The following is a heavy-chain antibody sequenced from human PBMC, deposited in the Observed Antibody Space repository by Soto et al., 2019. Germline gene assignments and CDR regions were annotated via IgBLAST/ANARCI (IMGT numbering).Heavy chain of an antibody. Sequence: QVQLQESGTGLVKPSETLSLTCTVSGGSISSYYWSWIRQPPGKGLEWLGYIYYSGSTNYNPALKSRVTISVETSKNQFSLKLSSVTAADTAVYYCARVREPEPNSSGWDRHFAFDIWGQGTMVTVSS. V-gene: IGHV4-59*01. CDR1: GGSISSYY. J-gene: IGHJ3*02. D-gene: IGHD6-19*01. CDR3: ARVREPEPNSSGWDRHFAFDI. CDR2: IYYSGST.